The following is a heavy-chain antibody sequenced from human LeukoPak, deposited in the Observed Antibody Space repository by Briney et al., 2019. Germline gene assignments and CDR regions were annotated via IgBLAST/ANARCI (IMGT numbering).Heavy chain of an antibody. CDR3: ARADIVVVPAAIGAETIDY. CDR2: ISYDGSNK. Sequence: GSLRLSCAASGFTFSSYAMHWVRQAPGKGLEWVAVISYDGSNKYYADSVKGRFTISRDNSKNTLYLQMNSLRAEDTAVYYCARADIVVVPAAIGAETIDYWGQGTLVTVSS. D-gene: IGHD2-2*01. CDR1: GFTFSSYA. J-gene: IGHJ4*02. V-gene: IGHV3-30*04.